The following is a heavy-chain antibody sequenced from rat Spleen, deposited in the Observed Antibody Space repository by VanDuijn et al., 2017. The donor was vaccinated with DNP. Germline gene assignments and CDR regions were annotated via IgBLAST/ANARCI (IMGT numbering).Heavy chain of an antibody. Sequence: EVQLQESGPGLVKPSQSLSLTCSVTGYSITSNYWAWIRKFPGNKMEWIGYISYSGSTGYNPSLKSRISITRDTSKNQFFLQVNSVTTEDTATYYCARGDILRSFDYWGQGVMVTVSS. J-gene: IGHJ2*01. V-gene: IGHV3-1*01. CDR3: ARGDILRSFDY. CDR2: ISYSGST. CDR1: GYSITSNY. D-gene: IGHD1-6*01.